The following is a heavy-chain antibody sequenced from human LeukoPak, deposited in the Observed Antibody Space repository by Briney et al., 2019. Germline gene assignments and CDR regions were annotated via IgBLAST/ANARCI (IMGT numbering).Heavy chain of an antibody. D-gene: IGHD1-1*01. CDR3: ARRDEANDSIDY. CDR2: ISSYSGYI. J-gene: IGHJ4*02. CDR1: GFTFDDYA. Sequence: GGSLRLSCAASGFTFDDYAMHWVRQAPGKGLEWVSSISSYSGYIYYTDSVKGRFTISRDNAKNSLYLQMNSLRAEDTAVYYCARRDEANDSIDYWGQGTLVTVSS. V-gene: IGHV3-21*01.